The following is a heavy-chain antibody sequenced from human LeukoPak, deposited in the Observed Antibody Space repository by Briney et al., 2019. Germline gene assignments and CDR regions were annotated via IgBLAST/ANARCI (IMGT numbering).Heavy chain of an antibody. J-gene: IGHJ4*02. CDR2: IYSTGST. CDR1: GGSISSYY. V-gene: IGHV4-4*07. D-gene: IGHD1-26*01. CDR3: ARGVGPTTAQSTFDY. Sequence: SETLSLTCTVSGGSISSYYWNWIRQPAGKGLEWIGRIYSTGSTDYNPSLKSRVTMSLDTSKNQLSLKLTSVTAADTAVYYCARGVGPTTAQSTFDYWGQGALVTVSS.